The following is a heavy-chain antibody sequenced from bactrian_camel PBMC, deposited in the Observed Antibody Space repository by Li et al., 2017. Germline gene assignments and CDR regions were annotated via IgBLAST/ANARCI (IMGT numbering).Heavy chain of an antibody. Sequence: HVQLVESGGGLVQPGGSLRLSCAASGLTFSIYHIIWVRQAPGKGLEWVSVISPDGKKSFYADSVKGRFTISRDNAKNTLYLQLNSLKTEDTAVYYCAAEGGRCPAPPFNYWGQGTQVTVS. V-gene: IGHV3-2*01. CDR2: ISPDGKKS. CDR3: AAEGGRCPAPPFNY. CDR1: GLTFSIYH. D-gene: IGHD5*01. J-gene: IGHJ4*01.